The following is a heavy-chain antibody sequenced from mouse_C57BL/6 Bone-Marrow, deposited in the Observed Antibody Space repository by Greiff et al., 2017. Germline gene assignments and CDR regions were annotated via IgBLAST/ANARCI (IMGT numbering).Heavy chain of an antibody. D-gene: IGHD1-1*01. CDR3: ARRRSGDWYFDV. J-gene: IGHJ1*03. CDR1: GFTFSDYY. V-gene: IGHV5-12*01. CDR2: ISNGGGST. Sequence: DVKLVESGGGLVQPGGSLKLSCAASGFTFSDYYMYWVRQTPEKRLEWVAYISNGGGSTYYPDTVKGRFTISRDNAKNPLYLQMSRLKSEDTAMYYCARRRSGDWYFDVWGTGTTVTVSS.